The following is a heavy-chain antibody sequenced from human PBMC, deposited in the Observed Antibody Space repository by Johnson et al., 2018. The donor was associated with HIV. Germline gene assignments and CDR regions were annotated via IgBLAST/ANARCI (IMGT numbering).Heavy chain of an antibody. V-gene: IGHV3-7*01. CDR3: ARDPELDYFDNRAFDI. CDR2: INVDGREK. CDR1: GFTFSDFR. D-gene: IGHD3-22*01. Sequence: VQLVESGGGLVQPGGSLRLSCTASGFTFSDFRMSWVRQAPGRGLEWVANINVDGREKHYVDAVKGRFQISRDNAKNSLYLQMNSLRAEDTAVYYCARDPELDYFDNRAFDIWGQGTMVTVSS. J-gene: IGHJ3*02.